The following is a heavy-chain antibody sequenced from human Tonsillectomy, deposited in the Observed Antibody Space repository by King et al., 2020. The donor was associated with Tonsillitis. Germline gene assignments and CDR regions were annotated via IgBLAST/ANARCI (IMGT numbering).Heavy chain of an antibody. Sequence: VQLVESGGGLVQPGGSLTLSCAASGFTFSGSAMHWVRQASGKGLEWVGRIRSKANSYATAYAASVRGRFTISRDDSKNTAYLQMNSLKTEDTAVYYCTRLFPGITAAGNYWGQGTLVTVS. CDR3: TRLFPGITAAGNY. CDR1: GFTFSGSA. D-gene: IGHD6-13*01. V-gene: IGHV3-73*02. CDR2: IRSKANSYAT. J-gene: IGHJ4*02.